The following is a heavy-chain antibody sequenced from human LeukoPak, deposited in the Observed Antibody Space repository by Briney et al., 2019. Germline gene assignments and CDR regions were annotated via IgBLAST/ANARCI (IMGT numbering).Heavy chain of an antibody. CDR2: IYYSGST. CDR1: GGSISSSSYY. D-gene: IGHD5-12*01. Sequence: SETLSLTCTVSGGSISSSSYYWGWIRQPPGKGLEWIGYIYYSGSTNYNPSLKSRVTISVDTSKNQFSLKLSSVTAADTAVYYCARDRLPGYWGQGTLVTVSS. J-gene: IGHJ4*02. CDR3: ARDRLPGY. V-gene: IGHV4-61*01.